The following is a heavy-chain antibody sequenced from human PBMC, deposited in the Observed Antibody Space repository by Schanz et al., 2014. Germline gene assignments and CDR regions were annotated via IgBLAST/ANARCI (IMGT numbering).Heavy chain of an antibody. CDR3: AREQIMAAAGLVDY. Sequence: QVHLVQSGAEVKRPGASVKVSCKASGYTFTSYGISWVRQAPGQGLEWMGWISAYNGNTKYPQKLQGRVTMTTDTSTSTAYMELRSLRSDDTAVYYCAREQIMAAAGLVDYWGHGTLVTVSS. D-gene: IGHD6-13*01. CDR1: GYTFTSYG. J-gene: IGHJ4*01. CDR2: ISAYNGNT. V-gene: IGHV1-18*01.